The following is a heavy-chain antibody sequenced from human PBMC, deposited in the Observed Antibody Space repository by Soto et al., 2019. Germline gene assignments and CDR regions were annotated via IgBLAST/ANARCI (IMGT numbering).Heavy chain of an antibody. CDR1: GYTFTSYA. CDR3: ARGVGLYSTYDY. V-gene: IGHV1-3*01. CDR2: INAGNGNT. D-gene: IGHD4-4*01. Sequence: QVQLVQSGAEVKKPGASVKVSCKASGYTFTSYAMHWVRQAPGQRLEWMGWINAGNGNTKYSQKFQGRVTITRDTAASTAYMELSSLRSEDTAVYYCARGVGLYSTYDYWGQGTLVTVSS. J-gene: IGHJ4*02.